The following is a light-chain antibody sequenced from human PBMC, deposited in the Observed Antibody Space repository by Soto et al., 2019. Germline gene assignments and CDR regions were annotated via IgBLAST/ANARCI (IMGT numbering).Light chain of an antibody. CDR2: AAS. CDR1: QSITNY. J-gene: IGKJ1*01. CDR3: HKYNSASWT. Sequence: DIQMTQSPSSLSASVGDRVTITCRASQSITNYLAWYQQKPGKVPQLLIYAASLLHSGVPSRFSGGGFGTEFTLTISSLQPEDVATYYCHKYNSASWTFGQGTKVDIK. V-gene: IGKV1-27*01.